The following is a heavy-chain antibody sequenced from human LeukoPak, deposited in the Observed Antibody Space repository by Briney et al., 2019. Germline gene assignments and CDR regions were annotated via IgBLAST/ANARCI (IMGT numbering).Heavy chain of an antibody. J-gene: IGHJ6*03. CDR3: AKGLRTGVGPYMGYHYYMDV. D-gene: IGHD3-16*01. Sequence: QSGGSLRLSCAASGFTFSSYAMSWVRQAPGKGLEWVSAISGSGGSTYYADSVKGRFTISRDNSKNTLYLQMNSLRAEDTAVYYCAKGLRTGVGPYMGYHYYMDVWGKGATVTVSS. V-gene: IGHV3-23*01. CDR2: ISGSGGST. CDR1: GFTFSSYA.